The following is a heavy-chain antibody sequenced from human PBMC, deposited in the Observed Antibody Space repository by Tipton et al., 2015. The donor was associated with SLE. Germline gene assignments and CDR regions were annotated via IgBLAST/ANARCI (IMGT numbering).Heavy chain of an antibody. J-gene: IGHJ5*02. CDR3: VGGGFGVPNWFDP. Sequence: TLSLTCTVSGGSIDSYYWTWVRQPPGKGLEWIGYIHYSGSTNHNPSLKSRVSISLDKSKNQFSLRLTSVTAADMAVYYCVGGGFGVPNWFDPWGQGTLVTVSS. D-gene: IGHD3-10*01. V-gene: IGHV4-59*01. CDR1: GGSIDSYY. CDR2: IHYSGST.